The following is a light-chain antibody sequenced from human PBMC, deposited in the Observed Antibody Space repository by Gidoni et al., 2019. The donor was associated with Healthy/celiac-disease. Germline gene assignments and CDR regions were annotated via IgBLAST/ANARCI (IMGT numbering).Light chain of an antibody. Sequence: LSCRASQSVSSNLAWYQQKPGQAPRLLIYGASTRATGIPARFSGSGSGTEFTLTISSLQSEDVAVYYCQQYNNWPPYTCGQGTKLEIK. CDR1: QSVSSN. J-gene: IGKJ2*01. CDR2: GAS. V-gene: IGKV3-15*01. CDR3: QQYNNWPPYT.